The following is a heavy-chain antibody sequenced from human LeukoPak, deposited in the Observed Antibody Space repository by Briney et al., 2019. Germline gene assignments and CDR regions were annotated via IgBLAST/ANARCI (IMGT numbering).Heavy chain of an antibody. CDR2: IYWNDDK. J-gene: IGHJ4*02. CDR3: AHRSYYDSSGYGLFDY. Sequence: SGPTLVNPTQTLTLTCTFSGFSLSTSGVGVAWLRQPPGKALEWLELIYWNDDKRYSPSLKSRLTITKDTSKNQVVLTMTNMDPVDTATYYCAHRSYYDSSGYGLFDYWGQGTLVTVSS. V-gene: IGHV2-5*01. CDR1: GFSLSTSGVG. D-gene: IGHD3-22*01.